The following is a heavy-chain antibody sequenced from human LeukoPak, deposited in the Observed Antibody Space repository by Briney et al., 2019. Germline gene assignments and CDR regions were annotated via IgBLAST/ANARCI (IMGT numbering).Heavy chain of an antibody. CDR3: AKRAVGAAYYFDY. J-gene: IGHJ4*02. D-gene: IGHD2-15*01. Sequence: PGGSLRLSCAASGFTFSNAWMSWVRQAPGKGLEWVSDISSSGDSTHYADSVKGRFTISRDNSKNTLSLQMNSLRAEDTAVYYCAKRAVGAAYYFDYWGQGTLVTVSS. CDR1: GFTFSNAW. CDR2: ISSSGDST. V-gene: IGHV3-23*01.